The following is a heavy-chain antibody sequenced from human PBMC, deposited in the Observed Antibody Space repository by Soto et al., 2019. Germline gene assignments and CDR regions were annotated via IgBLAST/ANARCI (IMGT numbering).Heavy chain of an antibody. CDR3: AREVDKDVGGLGFYYAFDI. D-gene: IGHD5-12*01. Sequence: PSETLSLTCTISGGSISNYYWTWIRQTPGKGLEWIGYVYYSGNTNYNPSLKSRVSISVDMSKNQFSLELSSVTAADTAMYYCAREVDKDVGGLGFYYAFDIWGPGTKVTVSS. V-gene: IGHV4-59*01. CDR2: VYYSGNT. J-gene: IGHJ3*02. CDR1: GGSISNYY.